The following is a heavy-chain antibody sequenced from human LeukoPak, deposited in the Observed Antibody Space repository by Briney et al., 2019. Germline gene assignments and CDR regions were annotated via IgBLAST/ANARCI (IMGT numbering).Heavy chain of an antibody. CDR1: GFNFSSYV. J-gene: IGHJ4*02. V-gene: IGHV3-33*01. D-gene: IGHD5-12*01. CDR2: VWFDGSNK. Sequence: PGRSLRLSCAATGFNFSSYVMYWVRQAPGKGLEWVAVVWFDGSNKYYGDSVKGRFTISRDNSKNTLFLQMDSVRVEDTAVYYCARQVEYSGYDYLDYWGQGTLVTVSS. CDR3: ARQVEYSGYDYLDY.